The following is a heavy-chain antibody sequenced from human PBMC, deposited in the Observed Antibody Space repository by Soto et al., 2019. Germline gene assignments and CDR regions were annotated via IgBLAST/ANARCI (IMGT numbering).Heavy chain of an antibody. Sequence: PPETLELTFSVSVCSVSSQTHFWSWIRQAPGKGLEWIGYVYYSGITNSNPSLKSRVTISADTSHNQIFLSLTSVTAADTAVYYCAREDMSGTYYFDSWGQGTLVNVSS. D-gene: IGHD1-26*01. CDR2: VYYSGIT. CDR1: VCSVSSQTHF. V-gene: IGHV4-61*01. J-gene: IGHJ4*02. CDR3: AREDMSGTYYFDS.